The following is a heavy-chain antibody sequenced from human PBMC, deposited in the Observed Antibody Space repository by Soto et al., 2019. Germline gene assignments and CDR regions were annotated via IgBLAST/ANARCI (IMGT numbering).Heavy chain of an antibody. J-gene: IGHJ4*02. D-gene: IGHD3-10*01. V-gene: IGHV3-30*03. CDR3: VGGQYYFDS. Sequence: QVPLVESGGGVVQPGRSLRPSCAASGFPFTTYGMHWVREGPGKGLEWVAVISYDGSNKFYADSVKGRFTSSRDNSKNTLYLQMNSLRPEDTALYYCVGGQYYFDSRGQRTLVIVSS. CDR1: GFPFTTYG. CDR2: ISYDGSNK.